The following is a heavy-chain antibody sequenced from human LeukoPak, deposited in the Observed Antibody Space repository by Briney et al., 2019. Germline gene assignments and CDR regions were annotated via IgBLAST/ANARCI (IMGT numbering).Heavy chain of an antibody. D-gene: IGHD2-8*01. CDR1: GGSITSTNW. CDR2: VSLSGLT. CDR3: SRENGAFSPFGY. J-gene: IGHJ4*02. V-gene: IGHV4-4*02. Sequence: PSQTLSLTCGVSGGSITSTNWWSWVRQPPGQGLEWIGEVSLSGLTNYNPSLSSRVIMALDTSKNHLSLHLTSVTAADTAVYYCSRENGAFSPFGYWGQGYLVTVLS.